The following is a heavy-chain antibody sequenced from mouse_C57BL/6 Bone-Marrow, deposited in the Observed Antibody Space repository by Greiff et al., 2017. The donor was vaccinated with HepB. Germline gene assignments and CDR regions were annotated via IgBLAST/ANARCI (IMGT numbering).Heavy chain of an antibody. CDR1: GFNIKDDY. V-gene: IGHV14-4*01. J-gene: IGHJ3*01. Sequence: VQLQQSGAELVRPGASVKLSCTASGFNIKDDYMHWVKQRPEQGLEWIGWIDPENGDTEYASKFQGKATIPADTSSNTAYLQLSSLTSEDTAVYYCTTDDYEGFAYWGQGTLVTVSA. D-gene: IGHD2-4*01. CDR2: IDPENGDT. CDR3: TTDDYEGFAY.